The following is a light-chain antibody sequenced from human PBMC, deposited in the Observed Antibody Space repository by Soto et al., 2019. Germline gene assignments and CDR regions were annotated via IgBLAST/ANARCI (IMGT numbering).Light chain of an antibody. J-gene: IGKJ1*01. CDR1: QRVISSY. CDR3: QQYVTYPWT. V-gene: IGKV3-20*01. Sequence: IVLTQSPGTLSLSPGERATRACRASQRVISSYLAWFQQRPGRAPRLLIYGASKRATDIPDRFTGSGSGTDFALTISRLEPEDFAVYYRQQYVTYPWTFGHGTKVEIK. CDR2: GAS.